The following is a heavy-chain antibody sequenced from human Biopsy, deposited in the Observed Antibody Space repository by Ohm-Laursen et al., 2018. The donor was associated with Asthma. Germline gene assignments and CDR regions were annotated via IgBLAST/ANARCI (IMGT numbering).Heavy chain of an antibody. V-gene: IGHV3-30*03. Sequence: SLRLSCAAFGFTFSSYGMHWVRQVAGKGLDWVAVVTYDGISQYYAESVKGRFTISRDNSRNTLNLQMNSVRPDDTAVYFCARERAGVLGSYNGMDVWGPGTTVSVSS. CDR1: GFTFSSYG. D-gene: IGHD2-8*01. J-gene: IGHJ6*02. CDR3: ARERAGVLGSYNGMDV. CDR2: VTYDGISQ.